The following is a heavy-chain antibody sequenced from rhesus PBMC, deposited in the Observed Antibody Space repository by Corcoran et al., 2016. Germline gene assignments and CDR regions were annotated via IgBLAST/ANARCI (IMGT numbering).Heavy chain of an antibody. D-gene: IGHD2-39*02. CDR3: GRACSAGVCYSY. V-gene: IGHV4-173*01. J-gene: IGHJ4*01. CDR1: DDSISSNY. Sequence: QLQLQESGPGLVKPSETLSLTCAVSDDSISSNYWSWIRQPPGKGLEWVGRMSYNEGRTEYNPSLNSRVTFSIDTSKTQFSLKLNSVTAADTAVYFCGRACSAGVCYSYWGQGVLVTVSS. CDR2: MSYNEGRT.